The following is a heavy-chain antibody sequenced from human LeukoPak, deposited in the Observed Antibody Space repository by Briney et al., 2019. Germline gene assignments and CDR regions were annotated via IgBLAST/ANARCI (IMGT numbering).Heavy chain of an antibody. D-gene: IGHD3-3*01. CDR1: GFTFSSYA. Sequence: SGGSLRLSCAASGFTFSSYAMHWVRQAPGKGPEWVSVISYDGSNKYYADSVKGRFTISRDNSKSTLYLRMNSLRAEDTAVYYCTISPGTIFGVVIVSVGPSPDAFDIWGQGTMVTVSS. CDR3: TISPGTIFGVVIVSVGPSPDAFDI. J-gene: IGHJ3*02. CDR2: ISYDGSNK. V-gene: IGHV3-30*04.